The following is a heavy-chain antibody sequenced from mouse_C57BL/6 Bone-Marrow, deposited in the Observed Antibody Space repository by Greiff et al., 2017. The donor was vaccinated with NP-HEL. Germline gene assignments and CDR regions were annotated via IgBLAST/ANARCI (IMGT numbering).Heavy chain of an antibody. CDR1: GFTFSSYA. CDR2: ISDGGSYT. V-gene: IGHV5-4*01. J-gene: IGHJ4*01. D-gene: IGHD1-1*01. CDR3: ARDDYYGSSFYYAMDY. Sequence: EVKVEESGGGLVKPGGSLKLSCAASGFTFSSYAMSWVRQTPEKRLEWVATISDGGSYTYYPDNVKGRFTISRDNAKNNLYLQMSHLKSEDTAMYYCARDDYYGSSFYYAMDYWGQGTSVTVSS.